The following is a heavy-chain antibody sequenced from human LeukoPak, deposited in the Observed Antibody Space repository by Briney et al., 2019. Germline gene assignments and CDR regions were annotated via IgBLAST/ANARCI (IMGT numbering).Heavy chain of an antibody. CDR2: ISGSGGST. J-gene: IGHJ4*02. CDR3: AKAPANSRSGYYCFDY. V-gene: IGHV3-23*01. Sequence: QPGGSLRLSCAASGFTFSSYAMSWVRQAPGKGLEWVSAISGSGGSTYYADSVKGRFTISRVNSKNTLYLQMNSLRAEDTAVYYCAKAPANSRSGYYCFDYWGQGTLVTVSS. CDR1: GFTFSSYA. D-gene: IGHD3-22*01.